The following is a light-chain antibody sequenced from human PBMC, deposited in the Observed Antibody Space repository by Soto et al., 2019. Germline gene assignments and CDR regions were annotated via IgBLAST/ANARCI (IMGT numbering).Light chain of an antibody. CDR1: SSDVGSYNL. J-gene: IGLJ1*01. V-gene: IGLV2-23*02. CDR3: SSYTESSTSLYV. CDR2: EVS. Sequence: QSALTQPASVSGSPGQSITISCTGTSSDVGSYNLVSWYQQHPGKAPKIMIYEVSKRPSGVSNRFSGSKSGNTASLTISGLQAEDEADYYCSSYTESSTSLYVFGTGTQLTVL.